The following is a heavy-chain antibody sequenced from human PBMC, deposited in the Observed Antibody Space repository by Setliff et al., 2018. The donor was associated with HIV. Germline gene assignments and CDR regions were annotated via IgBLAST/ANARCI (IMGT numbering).Heavy chain of an antibody. CDR1: GFTFRDHA. V-gene: IGHV3-49*04. Sequence: PGGSLRLSCTSSGFTFRDHAISWVRQAPGKGLEWLGFIRRNTYGGTTEYAASLEGRFTISRDDSKNVAYLQMNSLKTEDSAVYYCARAVVNSNFYYYMDVWAKGPRSPSP. CDR3: ARAVVNSNFYYYMDV. J-gene: IGHJ6*03. D-gene: IGHD2-15*01. CDR2: IRRNTYGGTT.